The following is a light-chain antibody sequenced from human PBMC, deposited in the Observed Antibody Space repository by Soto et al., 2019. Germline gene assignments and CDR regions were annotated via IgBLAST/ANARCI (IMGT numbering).Light chain of an antibody. V-gene: IGKV3-15*01. J-gene: IGKJ5*01. CDR3: QQYNNWWGIT. Sequence: EIVMTQSPATLSVSPGERATLSCRASQSVSSNLAWYQQKPGQAPRLLIYGASTRATGIPARFSGSGSGTEFTLTISSLQSEDFAVYYCQQYNNWWGITFGQGTRLEI. CDR1: QSVSSN. CDR2: GAS.